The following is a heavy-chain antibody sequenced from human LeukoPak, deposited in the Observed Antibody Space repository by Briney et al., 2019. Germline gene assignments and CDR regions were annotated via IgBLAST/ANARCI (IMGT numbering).Heavy chain of an antibody. CDR2: IKQDGSEK. J-gene: IGHJ4*02. CDR1: GFTFSSYW. Sequence: GGSLRLSCAASGFTFSSYWMSWVRQAPGKGLEWVANIKQDGSEKYYVDSVKGRFTISRDNAKNSLYLQMNSLRVEDTAVYYCARGGYCSGGSCRTFDYWGQGTLVTVSS. V-gene: IGHV3-7*01. CDR3: ARGGYCSGGSCRTFDY. D-gene: IGHD2-15*01.